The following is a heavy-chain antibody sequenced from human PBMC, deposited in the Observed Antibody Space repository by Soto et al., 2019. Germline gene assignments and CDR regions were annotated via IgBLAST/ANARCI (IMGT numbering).Heavy chain of an antibody. V-gene: IGHV3-23*01. Sequence: PGGSLRLSCAASGFTFSSYAMNWVRQAPGKGLDWVSAISGSGGSTYYADSVKGRFTISRDNSKNTLYLQMNSLRAEDTAVYYCAKNQLLYSRSYYYYGVDVWGQGTTVTVSS. CDR2: ISGSGGST. D-gene: IGHD2-2*02. CDR1: GFTFSSYA. J-gene: IGHJ6*02. CDR3: AKNQLLYSRSYYYYGVDV.